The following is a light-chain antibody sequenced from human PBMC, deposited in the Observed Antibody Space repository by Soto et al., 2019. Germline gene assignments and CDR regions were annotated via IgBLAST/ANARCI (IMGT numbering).Light chain of an antibody. CDR2: GAS. V-gene: IGKV3-15*01. J-gene: IGKJ1*01. CDR3: QQYNNWPPWK. CDR1: QSVDSN. Sequence: EIVMTHYPATLSVSPGERATLSCRASQSVDSNLAWYQQKPGQAPRLLIYGASTRATGIPARFSGSGSGTEFTLTISSLQSEDFAVYYCQQYNNWPPWKFGQGTKV.